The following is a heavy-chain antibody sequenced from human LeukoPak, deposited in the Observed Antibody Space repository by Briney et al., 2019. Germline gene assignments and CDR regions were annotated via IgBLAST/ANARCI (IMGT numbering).Heavy chain of an antibody. CDR3: ARGSIAAAGTWFDP. CDR2: IIPIFGTA. V-gene: IGHV1-69*05. D-gene: IGHD6-13*01. J-gene: IGHJ5*02. CDR1: GGTFSSYA. Sequence: ASVRVSCKASGGTFSSYAISWVRQAPGQGLEWMGGIIPIFGTANYAQKFQGRVTITTDESTSTAYMELSSLRSEDTAVYYCARGSIAAAGTWFDPWGQGTLVTVSS.